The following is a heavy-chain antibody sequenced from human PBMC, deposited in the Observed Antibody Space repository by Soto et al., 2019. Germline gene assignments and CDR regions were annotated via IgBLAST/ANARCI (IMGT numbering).Heavy chain of an antibody. V-gene: IGHV3-9*01. Sequence: LSLSCAASGFTFGYHVMHWVRQVPGTGLEGVPGISWDSGNIYFGDSVKGRLTISRDNAKNSLYFQMNSPRPEDTACYCCAKDNGGVWDLPRGGSYAYYGMDVWGQGTTVTVSS. CDR1: GFTFGYHV. J-gene: IGHJ6*02. D-gene: IGHD2-21*01. CDR2: ISWDSGNI. CDR3: AKDNGGVWDLPRGGSYAYYGMDV.